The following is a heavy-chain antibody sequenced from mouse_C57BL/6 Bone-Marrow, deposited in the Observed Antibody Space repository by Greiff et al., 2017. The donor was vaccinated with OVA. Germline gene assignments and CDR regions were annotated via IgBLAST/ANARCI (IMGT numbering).Heavy chain of an antibody. CDR1: GFNIKDDY. V-gene: IGHV14-4*01. J-gene: IGHJ1*03. Sequence: EVQLKQSGAELVRPGASVKLSCTASGFNIKDDYMHWVKQRPEQGLEWIGWIDPENGDTEYASKFQGKATITADTSSNTAYLQLSSLTSEDTAVYYCIPAYWYFDVWGTGTTVTVSS. CDR3: IPAYWYFDV. CDR2: IDPENGDT.